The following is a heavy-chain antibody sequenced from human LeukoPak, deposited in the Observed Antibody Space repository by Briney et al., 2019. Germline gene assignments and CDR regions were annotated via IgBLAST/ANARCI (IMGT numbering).Heavy chain of an antibody. CDR2: IIPIFGTA. J-gene: IGHJ4*01. D-gene: IGHD3-10*01. Sequence: SVKVSCKASGGTFSSYAISWVRQAPGQGLEWMEGIIPIFGTANYAQKFQGRVTITADESTSTAYMELSSLRSEDTAVYYCARDLQGNDRTFDYWGQGTLVTVSS. CDR3: ARDLQGNDRTFDY. V-gene: IGHV1-69*13. CDR1: GGTFSSYA.